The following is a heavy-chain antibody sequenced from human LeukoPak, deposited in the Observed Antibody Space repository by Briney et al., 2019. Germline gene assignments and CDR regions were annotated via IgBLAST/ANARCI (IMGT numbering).Heavy chain of an antibody. Sequence: PSETQSLTCTVSGGSISSSSYYWGWIRQPPGKGLEWIGSIYYSGSTYYNPSLKSRVTISVDTSKNQFSLKLSSVTAADTAVYYCARRSIAVAGDDYWGQGTLVTVSS. CDR2: IYYSGST. V-gene: IGHV4-39*01. D-gene: IGHD6-19*01. CDR3: ARRSIAVAGDDY. J-gene: IGHJ4*02. CDR1: GGSISSSSYY.